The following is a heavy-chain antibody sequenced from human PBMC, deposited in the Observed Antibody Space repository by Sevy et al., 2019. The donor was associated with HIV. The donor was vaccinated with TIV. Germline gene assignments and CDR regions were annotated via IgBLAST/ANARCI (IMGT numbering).Heavy chain of an antibody. V-gene: IGHV3-30*18. D-gene: IGHD3-3*01. CDR2: ISYDGSSK. Sequence: GGSLRLSCAASGFNFSSYGMHWVRQAPGKGLEWVAVISYDGSSKYYAESVKGRFTISRDNSKNTLYLQISSLRAEDTAVYYCAKESGSYYDFLSGHDAFDIWGQGTMVTVSS. J-gene: IGHJ3*02. CDR1: GFNFSSYG. CDR3: AKESGSYYDFLSGHDAFDI.